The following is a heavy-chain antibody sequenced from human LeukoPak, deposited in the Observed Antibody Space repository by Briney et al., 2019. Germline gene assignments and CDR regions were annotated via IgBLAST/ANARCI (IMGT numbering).Heavy chain of an antibody. D-gene: IGHD3-10*01. V-gene: IGHV3-33*01. Sequence: PGRSLRLSCAASGFTFSSYGMHWVRQAPGKGLEWVAVIWYDGSNKYYADSVKGRFTISRDNSKNTLYLQMSSLRAEDTAVYYCARGIYGSGSYSPYYYYGMDVWGQGTTVTVSS. J-gene: IGHJ6*02. CDR1: GFTFSSYG. CDR2: IWYDGSNK. CDR3: ARGIYGSGSYSPYYYYGMDV.